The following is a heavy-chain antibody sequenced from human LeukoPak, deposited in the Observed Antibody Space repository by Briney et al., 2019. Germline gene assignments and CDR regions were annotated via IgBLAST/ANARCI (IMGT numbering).Heavy chain of an antibody. Sequence: GGSLRLSCAASGFTVSSNYMSWVRQAPGKGLEWVSVIYSGGSTYYADSVKGRFTISRDNSKNTLYLQMNSLRAEDTAVYYCARDIGWYNPFDYWGQGTLVTVHS. CDR3: ARDIGWYNPFDY. D-gene: IGHD6-19*01. CDR2: IYSGGST. J-gene: IGHJ4*02. V-gene: IGHV3-53*01. CDR1: GFTVSSNY.